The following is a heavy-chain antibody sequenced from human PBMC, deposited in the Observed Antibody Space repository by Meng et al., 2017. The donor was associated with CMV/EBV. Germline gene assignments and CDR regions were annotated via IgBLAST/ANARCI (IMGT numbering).Heavy chain of an antibody. D-gene: IGHD6-6*01. V-gene: IGHV3-23*01. J-gene: IGHJ6*02. CDR2: ISGSGGST. CDR1: GFTFSSYA. Sequence: GGSLRLSCAASGFTFSSYAMSWVRQAPGKGLEWVSAISGSGGSTHYADSVKGRFTISRDNSKNTLYLQMSSLRAEDTAVYYCAKGTISLTRRGVPYSSSSSRSSNYYYYGMDVWGQGTTVTVSS. CDR3: AKGTISLTRRGVPYSSSSSRSSNYYYYGMDV.